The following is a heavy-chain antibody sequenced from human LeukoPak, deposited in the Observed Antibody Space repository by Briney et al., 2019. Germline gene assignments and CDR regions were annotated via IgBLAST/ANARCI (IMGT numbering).Heavy chain of an antibody. CDR1: GFTFSDYY. Sequence: KPGGSLRLSCAVSGFTFSDYYMSWIRQAPGKGLEWVSYISSSGSTIYYADSVKGRFTISRDNAKNSLYLQMSSLRAEDTAVYYCARRGIAAAKRGFDPWGQGTLVTVSS. V-gene: IGHV3-11*01. CDR3: ARRGIAAAKRGFDP. J-gene: IGHJ5*02. D-gene: IGHD6-13*01. CDR2: ISSSGSTI.